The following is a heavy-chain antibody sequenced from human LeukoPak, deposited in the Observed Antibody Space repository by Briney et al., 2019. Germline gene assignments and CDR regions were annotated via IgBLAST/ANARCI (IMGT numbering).Heavy chain of an antibody. CDR1: GFTFTDHF. D-gene: IGHD7-27*01. CDR3: ARDFNWGADY. Sequence: ASVKVSCKASGFTFTDHFMHWVRQASGQGLEWMGWINGNSGATFYAQKFQDRVTVTRDTSISTMYMELNRLTSDDTAVYFCARDFNWGADYWGQGTLVAVSS. CDR2: INGNSGAT. V-gene: IGHV1-2*02. J-gene: IGHJ4*02.